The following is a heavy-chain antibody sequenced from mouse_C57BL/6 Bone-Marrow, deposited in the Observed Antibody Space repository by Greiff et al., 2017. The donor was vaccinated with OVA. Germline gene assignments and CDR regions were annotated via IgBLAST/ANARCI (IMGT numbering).Heavy chain of an antibody. D-gene: IGHD2-3*01. J-gene: IGHJ2*01. CDR1: GFNIKDDY. V-gene: IGHV14-4*01. Sequence: EVKLMESGAELVRPGASVKLSCTASGFNIKDDYMHWVKQRPEQGLEWIGWIDPENGDTEYASKFQGKATITADTSSNTAYLQLSSLTSEDTAVYYCTTRDGGYYFDYWGQGTTLTVSS. CDR3: TTRDGGYYFDY. CDR2: IDPENGDT.